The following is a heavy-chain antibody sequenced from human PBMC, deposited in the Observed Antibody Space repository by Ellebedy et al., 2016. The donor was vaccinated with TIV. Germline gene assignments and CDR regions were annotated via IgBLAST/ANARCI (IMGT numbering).Heavy chain of an antibody. CDR1: GFTFSTYA. CDR3: ARLDSSSWYMDYYFDY. CDR2: VSYDERYK. J-gene: IGHJ4*02. D-gene: IGHD6-13*01. Sequence: GESLKISCAASGFTFSTYAMHWVRQAPGKGLEWVAIVSYDERYKYYADSVKGRFTISRDNSKTTLYLQLDSLRAEDTAVFYCARLDSSSWYMDYYFDYWGQGTLVTVSS. V-gene: IGHV3-30*04.